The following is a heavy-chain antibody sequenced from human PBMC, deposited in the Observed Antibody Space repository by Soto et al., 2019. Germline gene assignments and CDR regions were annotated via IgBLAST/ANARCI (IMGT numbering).Heavy chain of an antibody. Sequence: GGSLRLSCAASGFTFANAWINWVRQAPGKGLEWVGRIKSKTDGGTTDYAAPVKGRFTISRDDSKNTLYLQMNSLKTEDTAVYYCTTVGYYYDSSAHLLFDYWGQGTLVTVSS. V-gene: IGHV3-15*07. D-gene: IGHD3-22*01. J-gene: IGHJ4*02. CDR3: TTVGYYYDSSAHLLFDY. CDR1: GFTFANAW. CDR2: IKSKTDGGTT.